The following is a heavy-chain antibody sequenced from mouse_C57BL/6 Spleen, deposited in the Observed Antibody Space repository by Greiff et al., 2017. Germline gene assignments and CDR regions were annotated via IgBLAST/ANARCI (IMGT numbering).Heavy chain of an antibody. J-gene: IGHJ1*03. CDR3: ARAMIKDWYFDV. V-gene: IGHV1-59*01. Sequence: VQLQQPGAELVRPGTSVKLSCKASGYTFTSYWMHWVKQRPGQGLEWIGVIDPSDSYTNYNQKFKGKATLTVDTSSSTAYMQLSSLTSEDSAVYYCARAMIKDWYFDVWGTGTTVTVSS. CDR1: GYTFTSYW. CDR2: IDPSDSYT. D-gene: IGHD2-4*01.